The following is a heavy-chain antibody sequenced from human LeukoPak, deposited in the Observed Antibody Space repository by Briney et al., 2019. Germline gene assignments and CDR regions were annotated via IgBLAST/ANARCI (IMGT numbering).Heavy chain of an antibody. Sequence: GGSLRLSCAASGFTFSAFWMLWVRQAPGRGLVWVSRINGEGSNTTYADSVKGRFTISRDNAKNALFLQMNSLRVEDTGVYYCVRSNYHGMDVWGQGTTVTVSS. CDR3: VRSNYHGMDV. D-gene: IGHD4-11*01. CDR2: INGEGSNT. V-gene: IGHV3-74*01. CDR1: GFTFSAFW. J-gene: IGHJ6*02.